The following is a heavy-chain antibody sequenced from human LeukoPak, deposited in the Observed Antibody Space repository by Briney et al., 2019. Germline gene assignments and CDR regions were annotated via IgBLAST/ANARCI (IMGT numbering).Heavy chain of an antibody. CDR1: GFTFSSYG. J-gene: IGHJ4*02. V-gene: IGHV3-30*03. D-gene: IGHD5-12*01. Sequence: GGPLRLSCAASGFTFSSYGMHWVRQAPGKGLEWVAVISYDGSNKYYADSVKGRFTISRDNSKNTLYLQMNSLRVEDTAVYYCAPDPNKWLRNYWGQGALVTVSS. CDR3: APDPNKWLRNY. CDR2: ISYDGSNK.